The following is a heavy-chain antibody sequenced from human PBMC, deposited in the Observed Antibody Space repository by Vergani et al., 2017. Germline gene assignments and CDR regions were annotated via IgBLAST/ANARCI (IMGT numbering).Heavy chain of an antibody. J-gene: IGHJ5*02. CDR1: GGTFSSYT. CDR2: IIPILGIA. V-gene: IGHV1-69*02. CDR3: ASSSIAAVQGLNDP. D-gene: IGHD6-13*01. Sequence: QVQLVQSGAEVKKPGSSVKVSCKASGGTFSSYTISWVRQAPGQGLEWMGRIIPILGIANYAQEFQGRVTITADKSTSTAYMELSSLRSEDTAVYYCASSSIAAVQGLNDPWGQGTLVTVSS.